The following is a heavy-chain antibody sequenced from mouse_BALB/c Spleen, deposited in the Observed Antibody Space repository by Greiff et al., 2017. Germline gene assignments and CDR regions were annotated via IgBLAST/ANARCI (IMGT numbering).Heavy chain of an antibody. D-gene: IGHD2-4*01. V-gene: IGHV2-9-2*01. CDR3: VRDFPAYDYDHAMDY. Sequence: QVQLKQSGPGLVAPSQSLSITCTVSGFSLTSYDISWIRQPPGKGLEWLGVIWTGGGTNYNSAFMSRLSISKDNSKSQVFLKMNSLQTDDTAIYYCVRDFPAYDYDHAMDYWGQGTSVTVSA. J-gene: IGHJ4*01. CDR1: GFSLTSYD. CDR2: IWTGGGT.